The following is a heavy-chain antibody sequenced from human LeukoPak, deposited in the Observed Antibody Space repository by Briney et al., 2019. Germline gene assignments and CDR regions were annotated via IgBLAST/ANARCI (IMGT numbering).Heavy chain of an antibody. Sequence: KYGESLKISCKGSGYSFTNYWIGWVRQMPGKGLKWMGIIYPGDSDARYSPSFQGQVTISADKSISTAYLQWSSLKASDTAMYYCARWYNWNSRNYYFDYWGQGTLVTVSS. V-gene: IGHV5-51*01. CDR2: IYPGDSDA. CDR3: ARWYNWNSRNYYFDY. J-gene: IGHJ4*02. D-gene: IGHD1-7*01. CDR1: GYSFTNYW.